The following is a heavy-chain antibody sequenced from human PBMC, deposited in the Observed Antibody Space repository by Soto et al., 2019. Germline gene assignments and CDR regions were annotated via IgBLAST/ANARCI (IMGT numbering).Heavy chain of an antibody. CDR1: GGSISSYY. V-gene: IGHV4-4*07. Sequence: SETLSLTCTVSGGSISSYYCSWIRQSAGKGLEWIGRIDTSGTTNYNPFLKSRVTMSVDASKNQFSLNLSSVTAADTAVYYCARGPRGYVYYHGMDVWGQGTPVTVSS. CDR3: ARGPRGYVYYHGMDV. D-gene: IGHD3-10*01. J-gene: IGHJ6*02. CDR2: IDTSGTT.